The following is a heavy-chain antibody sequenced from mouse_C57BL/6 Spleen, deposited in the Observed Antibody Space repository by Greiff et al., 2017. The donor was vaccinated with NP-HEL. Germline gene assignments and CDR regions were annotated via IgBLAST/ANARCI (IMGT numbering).Heavy chain of an antibody. V-gene: IGHV5-17*01. J-gene: IGHJ2*01. CDR3: ARGQLTFDD. CDR1: GFTFSDYG. D-gene: IGHD3-3*01. CDR2: ISSGSSTI. Sequence: EVKLEESGGGLVKPGGSLKLSCAASGFTFSDYGMHWVRQAPEKGLEWVAYISSGSSTIYYADTVKGRFTISRDNAKNTLFLQMTSLRSEDTAMYYCARGQLTFDDWGQGTTLTVSS.